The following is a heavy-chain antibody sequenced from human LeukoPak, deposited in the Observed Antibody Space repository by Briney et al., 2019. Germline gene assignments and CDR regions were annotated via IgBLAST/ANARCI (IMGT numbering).Heavy chain of an antibody. D-gene: IGHD3-22*01. CDR2: ISGYNGHT. Sequence: ASVKVSCKASGYTFTSYGISWVRQAPGQGLEWMGWISGYNGHTKYAQKFQGRATMTTDTSTSTAYMELRSLRSDDTAVYYCARGFPPRRNYDSSGYYSYYFDYWGQGTLVTVSS. J-gene: IGHJ4*02. CDR3: ARGFPPRRNYDSSGYYSYYFDY. V-gene: IGHV1-18*01. CDR1: GYTFTSYG.